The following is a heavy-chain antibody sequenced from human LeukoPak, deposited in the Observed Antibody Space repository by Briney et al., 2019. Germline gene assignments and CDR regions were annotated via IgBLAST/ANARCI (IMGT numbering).Heavy chain of an antibody. J-gene: IGHJ5*02. D-gene: IGHD2-2*01. CDR1: GGSFSGYY. CDR3: ARAGCSSTSCYQNWFDP. CDR2: INHSGST. Sequence: SETLSLTCAVYGGSFSGYYWSWIRQPPGKGLEWIGEINHSGSTNYNPSLKSRVTISVDTSKNQFSLKLSSVTAADTAVYYCARAGCSSTSCYQNWFDPWGQGTLVTVSS. V-gene: IGHV4-34*01.